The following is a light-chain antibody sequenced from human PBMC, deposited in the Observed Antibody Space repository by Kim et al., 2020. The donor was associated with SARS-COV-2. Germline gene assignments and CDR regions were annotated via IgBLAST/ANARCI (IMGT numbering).Light chain of an antibody. CDR1: QSVSRSY. V-gene: IGKV3-20*01. CDR2: GAS. Sequence: GERAALYCRASQSVSRSYLAWYQEKPGQAPRLLIYGASSRATGIPDRFSGSGSGTDFTLTISRLEPEDFAVYYCQQYGSSPPRLTLGGGTKVDIK. CDR3: QQYGSSPPRLT. J-gene: IGKJ4*01.